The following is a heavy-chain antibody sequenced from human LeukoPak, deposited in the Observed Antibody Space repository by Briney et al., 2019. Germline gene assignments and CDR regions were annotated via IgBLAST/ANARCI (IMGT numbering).Heavy chain of an antibody. CDR1: GGSISSGGYS. CDR2: IYHSGST. V-gene: IGHV4-30-2*05. CDR3: ARDLLNEGNHLDY. D-gene: IGHD4-23*01. Sequence: SETLSLTCAVSGGSISSGGYSWSWIRQPPGKGLEWIGYIYHSGSTYYNPSLKSRVTISVDTSKNQFSLKLSSVTAADTAVYYCARDLLNEGNHLDYWGQGTLVTVSS. J-gene: IGHJ4*02.